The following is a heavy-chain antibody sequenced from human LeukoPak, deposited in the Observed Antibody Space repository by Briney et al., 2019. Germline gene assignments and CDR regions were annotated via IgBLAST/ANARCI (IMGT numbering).Heavy chain of an antibody. Sequence: ASVKVSCKASGYSFTSHYMHWVRQAPGQGLEWLGLINPSGSSTLYAQKFRGRVTMTRDMSTTTDYMELSSLRSEDTAVYYCAREGVEHNWFDPWGQGTLVTVSS. CDR1: GYSFTSHY. V-gene: IGHV1-46*01. CDR2: INPSGSST. J-gene: IGHJ5*02. D-gene: IGHD3-10*01. CDR3: AREGVEHNWFDP.